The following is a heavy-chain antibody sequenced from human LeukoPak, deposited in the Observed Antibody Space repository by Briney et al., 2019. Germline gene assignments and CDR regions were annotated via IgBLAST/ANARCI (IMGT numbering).Heavy chain of an antibody. D-gene: IGHD3-10*01. CDR3: AKDGNYYGSGEPHFADY. Sequence: QPGGSLRLSCAASGFTFSSYAMSWVRQAPGKGLGWVSAISGSGGSTYYADSVKGRFTISRDNSKNTLYLQMNSLRAEDTAVYYCAKDGNYYGSGEPHFADYWGQGTLVTVSS. CDR2: ISGSGGST. CDR1: GFTFSSYA. V-gene: IGHV3-23*01. J-gene: IGHJ4*02.